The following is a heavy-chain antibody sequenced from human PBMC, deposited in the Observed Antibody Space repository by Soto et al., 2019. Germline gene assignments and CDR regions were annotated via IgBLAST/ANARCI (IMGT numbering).Heavy chain of an antibody. CDR1: GFTFSSYA. V-gene: IGHV3-30-3*01. CDR3: ARASLTATMNDAFDI. CDR2: ISYDGSNK. Sequence: QVQLVESGGGVVQPGRSLRLSCAASGFTFSSYAMHWVRQAPGKGLEWVAVISYDGSNKYYADSVKGRFTISRDNSKNTLYLQMNSLRAEDTAVYYCARASLTATMNDAFDIWGLGTMVTVSS. J-gene: IGHJ3*02. D-gene: IGHD3-22*01.